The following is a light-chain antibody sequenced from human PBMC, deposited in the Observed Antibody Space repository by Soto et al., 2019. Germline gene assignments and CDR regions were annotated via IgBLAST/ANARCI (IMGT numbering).Light chain of an antibody. Sequence: DIQMTQSPSSLSASVGGRVTITCRASQTISNFLNWDQHRPGKAPNLLISAASTLQRGVPSRYRGSRSGTNFTLTISSLQPEDFATYYCQQSYSIPPEIGPGTQVDV. V-gene: IGKV1-39*01. CDR1: QTISNF. CDR2: AAS. J-gene: IGKJ3*01. CDR3: QQSYSIPPE.